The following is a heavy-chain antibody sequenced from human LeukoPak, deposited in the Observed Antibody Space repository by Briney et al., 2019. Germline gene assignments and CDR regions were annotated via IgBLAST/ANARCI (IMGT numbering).Heavy chain of an antibody. V-gene: IGHV4-59*01. Sequence: SETLSLTCTVSGGSISSYYWSWIRQPPGKGLDWIGYIYYSGSTNYNPSLKSRVTISVDTSKNQFSLKLSSVTAADTAMYYCARDGVGYSSSSGLDYWGQGTLVTVSS. J-gene: IGHJ4*02. D-gene: IGHD6-6*01. CDR3: ARDGVGYSSSSGLDY. CDR2: IYYSGST. CDR1: GGSISSYY.